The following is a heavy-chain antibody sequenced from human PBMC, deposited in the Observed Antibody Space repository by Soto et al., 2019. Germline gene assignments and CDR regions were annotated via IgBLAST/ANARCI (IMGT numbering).Heavy chain of an antibody. CDR1: GFTLSSYA. CDR3: ARDQEGGMDV. V-gene: IGHV3-23*01. Sequence: PVGHLRLSCADSGFTLSSYAMSWVRQAPGKGLEWVSAISGSGGSTYYADSSKGRFTISRDNSKNTLYLQMNSLRAEDTAVYYCARDQEGGMDVWAPGTTVSVSS. J-gene: IGHJ6*02. CDR2: ISGSGGST.